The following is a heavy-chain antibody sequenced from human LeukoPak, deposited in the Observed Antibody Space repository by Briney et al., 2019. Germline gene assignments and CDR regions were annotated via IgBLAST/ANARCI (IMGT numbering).Heavy chain of an antibody. CDR2: IYTGGNT. Sequence: GGSLRLSCAASGFTVDSNYLSWVRQAPGKGLEWVSTIYTGGNTYYAASVKGWFTISRDFSKNTVFLHMNGLRAEDTAMYYCARGDDSGYYDYFDYWGQGALVTVSS. D-gene: IGHD3-22*01. V-gene: IGHV3-53*01. J-gene: IGHJ4*02. CDR1: GFTVDSNY. CDR3: ARGDDSGYYDYFDY.